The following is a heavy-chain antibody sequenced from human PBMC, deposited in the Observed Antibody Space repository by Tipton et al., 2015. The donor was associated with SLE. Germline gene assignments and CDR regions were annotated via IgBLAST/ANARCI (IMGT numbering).Heavy chain of an antibody. J-gene: IGHJ2*01. Sequence: LRLSCTVSGGSISSGGYYWSWIRQPPGKGLEWIGEINHSGSTNYNPSLKSRVTISVDTSKNQFSLKLSSVTAADTAVYYCARVPAMMVKRYFDLWGRGTLVTVSS. CDR1: GGSISSGGYY. CDR3: ARVPAMMVKRYFDL. V-gene: IGHV4-39*07. CDR2: INHSGST. D-gene: IGHD3-22*01.